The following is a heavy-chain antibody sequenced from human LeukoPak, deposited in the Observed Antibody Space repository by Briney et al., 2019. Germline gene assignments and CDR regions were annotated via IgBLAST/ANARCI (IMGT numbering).Heavy chain of an antibody. Sequence: GASVKVSCKASGYTFTSYAMHWVRQAPGQRLEWMGWINAGNGNTKYSQKFQGRVTITRDTPASTAYMELSSLRSEDTAVYYCARVGYSSGWPYNWFDPWGQGTLVTVSS. CDR3: ARVGYSSGWPYNWFDP. CDR1: GYTFTSYA. D-gene: IGHD6-19*01. V-gene: IGHV1-3*01. CDR2: INAGNGNT. J-gene: IGHJ5*02.